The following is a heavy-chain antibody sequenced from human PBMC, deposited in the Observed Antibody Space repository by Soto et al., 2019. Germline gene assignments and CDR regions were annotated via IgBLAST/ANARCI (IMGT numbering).Heavy chain of an antibody. J-gene: IGHJ6*03. CDR1: GGSISSYY. D-gene: IGHD6-6*01. Sequence: SETLSLTCTVSGGSISSYYWSWIRQPPGKGLEWIGYIYYSGSTNYNPSLKSRVTISVDTSKNQFSLKLSSVTAADTAVYYCARRYRGIAARPGTPYYYYYMDVWGKGTTVTVSS. CDR2: IYYSGST. V-gene: IGHV4-59*08. CDR3: ARRYRGIAARPGTPYYYYYMDV.